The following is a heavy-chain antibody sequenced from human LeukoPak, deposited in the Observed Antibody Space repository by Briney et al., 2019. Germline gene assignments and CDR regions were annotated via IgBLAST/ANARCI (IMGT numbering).Heavy chain of an antibody. D-gene: IGHD2-2*01. CDR1: GFTLSSYG. J-gene: IGHJ3*02. CDR2: MHYDGSYK. CDR3: AKIVAPAAPIDGFDI. V-gene: IGHV3-30*02. Sequence: GGSLRLSCAASGFTLSSYGMHWVRQAPGKGLEWVAFMHYDGSYKSYADSVKGRFTISRDNSKNTLYLQMTTLRAEDTAVYYCAKIVAPAAPIDGFDIWGQGTMVTVSS.